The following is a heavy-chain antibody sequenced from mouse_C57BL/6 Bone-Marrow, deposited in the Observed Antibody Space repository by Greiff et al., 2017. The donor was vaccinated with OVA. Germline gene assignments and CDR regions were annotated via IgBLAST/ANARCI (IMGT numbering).Heavy chain of an antibody. CDR3: VRDIGNYAMDY. V-gene: IGHV10-3*01. CDR2: LRRKSSNYAT. J-gene: IGHJ4*01. Sequence: EVKLLESGGGLVQPKGSLKLSCAASAFTFNTSAMPWVRQAPGKGLEWVARLRRKSSNYATYYAVSVKDRFTISRDVSQSILYLQMNNLKTEDAAMYCCVRDIGNYAMDYWGQGTSVTVSS. D-gene: IGHD1-1*02. CDR1: AFTFNTSA.